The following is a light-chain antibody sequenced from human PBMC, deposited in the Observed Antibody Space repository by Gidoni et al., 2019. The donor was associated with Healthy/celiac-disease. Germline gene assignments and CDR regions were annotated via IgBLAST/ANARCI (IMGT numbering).Light chain of an antibody. CDR1: KLEDKY. V-gene: IGLV3-1*01. CDR3: QAWDSSTAV. CDR2: QDT. J-gene: IGLJ1*01. Sequence: SYELPQAPSVSVSPGQTATITCSGDKLEDKYVCWYQVKPGQSPVLVIYQDTKRPSGIPERFSASNSGNTATLTVSGTQAMDEADYFCQAWDSSTAVFGTGTKGHRP.